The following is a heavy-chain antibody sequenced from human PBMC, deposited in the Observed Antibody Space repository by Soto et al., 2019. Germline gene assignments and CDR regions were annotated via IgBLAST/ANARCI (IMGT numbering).Heavy chain of an antibody. D-gene: IGHD1-26*01. CDR3: AKFKFSRSSPSDY. V-gene: IGHV3-23*01. J-gene: IGHJ4*02. Sequence: PGGSLRLSCAASGFTFNSYAMNWVRQGPGKGLEWASGISGSGINTHYADSVKGRFTISRDNSKNTLFLQMNSLRAEDTAVYYCAKFKFSRSSPSDYWGQGILVTVSS. CDR1: GFTFNSYA. CDR2: ISGSGINT.